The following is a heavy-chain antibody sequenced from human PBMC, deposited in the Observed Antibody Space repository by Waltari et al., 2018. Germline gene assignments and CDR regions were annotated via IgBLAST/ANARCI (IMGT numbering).Heavy chain of an antibody. CDR2: VYSNGSK. CDR3: VRQRSADFWSGYFDL. D-gene: IGHD3-3*01. J-gene: IGHJ4*02. CDR1: GYSISTSTFY. V-gene: IGHV4-39*01. Sequence: QAQLQELGPGQVKPSETLSFRCAVSGYSISTSTFYWGWVRQPPGKGLEWVGSVYSNGSKFSNPSPNSRLTLPMATSNNHFSLSLTSVTAADTAVYYCVRQRSADFWSGYFDLWGQGTLVTVSS.